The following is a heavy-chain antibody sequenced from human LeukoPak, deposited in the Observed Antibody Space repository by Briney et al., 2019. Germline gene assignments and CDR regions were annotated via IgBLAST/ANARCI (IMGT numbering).Heavy chain of an antibody. CDR2: IWYDGSNK. D-gene: IGHD3-9*01. CDR3: ARGSYDILTGYYAVFDY. J-gene: IGHJ4*02. V-gene: IGHV3-33*01. Sequence: GGSLRLSCAASGFTFSSYGMHWVCQAPGKGLEWVAVIWYDGSNKYYADSVKGRFTISRDNSKNTLYLQMNSLRAEDTAVYYCARGSYDILTGYYAVFDYWGQGTLVTVSS. CDR1: GFTFSSYG.